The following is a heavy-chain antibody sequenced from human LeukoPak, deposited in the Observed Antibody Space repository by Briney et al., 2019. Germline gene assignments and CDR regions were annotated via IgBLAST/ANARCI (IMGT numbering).Heavy chain of an antibody. D-gene: IGHD5-18*01. CDR1: GFTLTSYT. V-gene: IGHV3-30-3*01. CDR3: ARDRVQIWSYVGTFAS. J-gene: IGHJ4*02. Sequence: GGSLRLSCATSGFTLTSYTMHWVRQAPGKGLEWVAVVSYDGTNISYADSVKGRFTMSRDISKNTLYLQMNSLKPEDSALYYCARDRVQIWSYVGTFASWGQGTLVTVSS. CDR2: VSYDGTNI.